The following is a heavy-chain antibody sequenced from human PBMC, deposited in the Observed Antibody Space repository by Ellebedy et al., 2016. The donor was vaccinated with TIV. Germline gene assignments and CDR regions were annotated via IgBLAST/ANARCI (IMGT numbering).Heavy chain of an antibody. Sequence: GESLKISCTASGFTFSTYGMHWVRQAPGQGLEWVGVISYHGTNKYYADSVKGRFTISRDNSKNTLYLQMNSLRAEDTAVYYCARHGRGMDVWGQGTTVTVSS. CDR1: GFTFSTYG. V-gene: IGHV3-30*03. J-gene: IGHJ6*02. CDR3: ARHGRGMDV. CDR2: ISYHGTNK.